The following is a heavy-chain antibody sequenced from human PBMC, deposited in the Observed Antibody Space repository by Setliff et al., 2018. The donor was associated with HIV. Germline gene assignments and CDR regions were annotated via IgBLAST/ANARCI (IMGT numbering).Heavy chain of an antibody. Sequence: PSETLSLTCAVYGGSFSAYYWSWIRQTPGKGLEWIGEINHSGGTNYNPSLKSRVTMSGDTSKNQFSLKLSSVTAADTAVFYCARGGYSYGFGRHRAYFQYWGQGTQVTVSS. J-gene: IGHJ1*01. CDR3: ARGGYSYGFGRHRAYFQY. D-gene: IGHD5-18*01. V-gene: IGHV4-34*01. CDR1: GGSFSAYY. CDR2: INHSGGT.